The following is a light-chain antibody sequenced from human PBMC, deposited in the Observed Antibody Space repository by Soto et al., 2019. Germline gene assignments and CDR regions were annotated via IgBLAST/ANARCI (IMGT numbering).Light chain of an antibody. CDR1: SSDVGGYNY. Sequence: QSALTQPASVSGSPGQSITISCTGTSSDVGGYNYVSWYQQNPGKAPKLMIYNVSNRPSGVSNRFSGSKSGNTASLTISGLQAEDEADYYCQSYDSSLSYVFGTGTKLTVL. V-gene: IGLV2-14*01. CDR3: QSYDSSLSYV. CDR2: NVS. J-gene: IGLJ1*01.